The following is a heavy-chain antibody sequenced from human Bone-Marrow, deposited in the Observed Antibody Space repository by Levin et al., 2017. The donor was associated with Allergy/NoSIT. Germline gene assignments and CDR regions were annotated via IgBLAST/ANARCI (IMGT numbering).Heavy chain of an antibody. CDR1: GFTFSSYD. D-gene: IGHD2-15*01. CDR3: ARGSNDSSYYYYMDV. J-gene: IGHJ6*03. CDR2: IGTAGDT. Sequence: GESLKISCAASGFTFSSYDMHWVRQATGKGLEWVSAIGTAGDTYYPGSVKGRFTISRENAKNSLYLQMNSLRAGDTAVYYCARGSNDSSYYYYMDVWGKGTTVTVSS. V-gene: IGHV3-13*01.